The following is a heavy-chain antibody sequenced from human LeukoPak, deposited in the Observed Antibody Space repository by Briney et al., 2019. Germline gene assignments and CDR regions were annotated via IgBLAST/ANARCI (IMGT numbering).Heavy chain of an antibody. V-gene: IGHV3-74*01. CDR1: GFTFSSYS. J-gene: IGHJ6*03. CDR2: INSDGSST. CDR3: ARSTSHYYYYYMDV. Sequence: PGGSLRLSCAASGFTFSSYSMNWVRQPPGKGLVWVSRINSDGSSTTYADSVMGRFTNSRDNATNTLFLQMNSLRADDTAVYYCARSTSHYYYYYMDVWGKGTTVTISS.